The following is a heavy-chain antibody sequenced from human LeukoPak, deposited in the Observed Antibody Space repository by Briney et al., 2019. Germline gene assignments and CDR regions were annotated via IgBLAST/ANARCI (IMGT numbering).Heavy chain of an antibody. V-gene: IGHV4-34*01. CDR1: GGSFSGFY. CDR3: AAAIISYYYYGMDV. Sequence: LETLSLTCAVYGGSFSGFYWGLIRTPPRPGVEWVGEINHSGSTNYNPSLKSRVTISVDTSKNQFSLKLSSVTAADTAVYYCAAAIISYYYYGMDVWGQGTTVTASS. J-gene: IGHJ6*02. CDR2: INHSGST. D-gene: IGHD2-2*02.